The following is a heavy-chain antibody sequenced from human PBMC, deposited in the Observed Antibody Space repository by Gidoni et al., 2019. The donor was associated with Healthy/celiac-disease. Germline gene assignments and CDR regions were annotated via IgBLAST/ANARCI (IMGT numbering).Heavy chain of an antibody. CDR1: GGSISSSSYY. J-gene: IGHJ4*02. V-gene: IGHV4-39*01. CDR3: ARHKGGVVVPAAPFDY. D-gene: IGHD2-2*01. Sequence: QLQLQESGPGLVKPSETLSLTCTVSGGSISSSSYYWGWIRQPPGKGLEWIGSIYYSGSTYYNPSLKSRVTISVDTSKNQFSLKLSSVTAADTAVYYCARHKGGVVVPAAPFDYWGQGTLVTVSS. CDR2: IYYSGST.